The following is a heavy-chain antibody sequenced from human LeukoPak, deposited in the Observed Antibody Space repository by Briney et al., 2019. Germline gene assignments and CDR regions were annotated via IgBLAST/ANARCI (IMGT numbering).Heavy chain of an antibody. Sequence: GGSLRLSCAASGFIFSDYSISWVRQAPGKGLEWVSAISGNGGTTEYADSVKGRFTISRHTSKNMVYVQMNSLRAEDTAVYYCARRASSSWSFDYWGQGTLVTVSS. D-gene: IGHD6-13*01. J-gene: IGHJ4*02. V-gene: IGHV3-23*01. CDR2: ISGNGGTT. CDR1: GFIFSDYS. CDR3: ARRASSSWSFDY.